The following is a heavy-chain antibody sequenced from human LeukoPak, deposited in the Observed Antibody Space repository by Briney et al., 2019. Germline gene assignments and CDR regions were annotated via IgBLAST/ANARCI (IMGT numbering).Heavy chain of an antibody. CDR2: IQYDGSNK. J-gene: IGHJ4*02. V-gene: IGHV3-30*02. D-gene: IGHD6-13*01. CDR3: AKDRRGAAAGYYFDY. Sequence: GGSLRLSCAASGFTFSSYGMHWVRQAPGKGLEWVAFIQYDGSNKYYADSVKGRFTISRDNSKNTLYLQMNSLRAEDTAVYYCAKDRRGAAAGYYFDYWGQGTLVTVSS. CDR1: GFTFSSYG.